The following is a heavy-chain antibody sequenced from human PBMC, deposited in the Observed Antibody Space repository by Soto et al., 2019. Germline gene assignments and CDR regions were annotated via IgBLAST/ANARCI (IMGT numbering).Heavy chain of an antibody. CDR3: AGTDYYDSSGHHPFDN. J-gene: IGHJ4*02. CDR2: INHSGSN. CDR1: GGSFSVYY. D-gene: IGHD3-22*01. V-gene: IGHV4-34*01. Sequence: QVQLQQWGAGLLKPSETLSLTCAVYGGSFSVYYWSWIRQPPGKGLEWIGEINHSGSNNYNPSLKSRVTIAVDRSKHQFSLKLSSVTPADTAGYYCAGTDYYDSSGHHPFDNWGQGTLVTVSS.